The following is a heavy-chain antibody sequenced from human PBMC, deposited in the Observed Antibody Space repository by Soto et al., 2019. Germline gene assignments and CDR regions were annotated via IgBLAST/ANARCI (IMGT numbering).Heavy chain of an antibody. J-gene: IGHJ4*02. CDR2: ISYDGSNK. D-gene: IGHD5-12*01. V-gene: IGHV3-30-3*01. CDR1: GFTFSSYA. Sequence: QVQLVESGGGVVQPGRSLRLSCAASGFTFSSYAMHWVRQAPGKGLEWVAVISYDGSNKYYADSVKGRFTISRDNSKNTLYLQMNSLRAEDTAVYYCARAGNPIVATGNYFDYWGQGTLVTVSS. CDR3: ARAGNPIVATGNYFDY.